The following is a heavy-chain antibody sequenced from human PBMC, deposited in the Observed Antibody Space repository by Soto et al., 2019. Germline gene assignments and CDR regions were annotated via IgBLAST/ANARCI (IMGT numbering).Heavy chain of an antibody. D-gene: IGHD3-10*01. V-gene: IGHV3-23*01. CDR1: GFTFSSYA. CDR2: ISGSGGST. Sequence: GGSLRLSCAASGFTFSSYAMSWVRQAPGKGLEWVSAISGSGGSTHYADSVKGRFTISRDNSKNTLYLQMNSLRAEDTAVYYCAKDSDGSGSYYDAFDIWGQGTMVTVSS. J-gene: IGHJ3*02. CDR3: AKDSDGSGSYYDAFDI.